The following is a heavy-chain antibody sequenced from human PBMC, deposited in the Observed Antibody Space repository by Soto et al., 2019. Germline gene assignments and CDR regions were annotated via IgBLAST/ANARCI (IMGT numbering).Heavy chain of an antibody. J-gene: IGHJ5*02. Sequence: SETLSLTCSVSGGSISSGYWTWIRQPPGKGLEWIGYIYYSGSIYYNPSLKSRVTISVDTSKNQFSLKLSSVTAADTAVYYCARVPDRWGQGTLVTVS. CDR3: ARVPDR. V-gene: IGHV4-59*12. CDR2: IYYSGSI. CDR1: GGSISSGY. D-gene: IGHD2-2*01.